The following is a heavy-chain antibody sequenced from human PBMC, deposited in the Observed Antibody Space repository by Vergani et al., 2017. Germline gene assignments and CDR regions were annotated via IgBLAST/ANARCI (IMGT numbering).Heavy chain of an antibody. CDR3: ARDLRLLYNRFDP. J-gene: IGHJ5*02. CDR1: GFTFSNVW. V-gene: IGHV3-15*01. Sequence: EVQLVESGGGLVKPGGSLRLSCAASGFTFSNVWMSWVRQAPGKGLEWVGRIKSKTDGGTTDYAAPVKGRFTISRDDSKNTLYLQMNSLRDEDTGVYYCARDLRLLYNRFDPWGQGTLVTVSS. CDR2: IKSKTDGGTT. D-gene: IGHD1-14*01.